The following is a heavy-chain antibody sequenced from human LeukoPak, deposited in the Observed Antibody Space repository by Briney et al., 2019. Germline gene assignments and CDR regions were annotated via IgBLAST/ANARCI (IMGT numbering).Heavy chain of an antibody. CDR1: GGSISSTSYY. CDR3: ARLWYCNGGSCFYFDY. D-gene: IGHD2-15*01. CDR2: VYYSGST. J-gene: IGHJ4*02. Sequence: PSETLSLTCSVSGGSISSTSYYWGWIRQPPGKGLEWIGSVYYSGSTYYNPSFRSRVTISKDTPKNQVSLKLNSVTAADTAVYYCARLWYCNGGSCFYFDYWGQGTLVTVSS. V-gene: IGHV4-39*01.